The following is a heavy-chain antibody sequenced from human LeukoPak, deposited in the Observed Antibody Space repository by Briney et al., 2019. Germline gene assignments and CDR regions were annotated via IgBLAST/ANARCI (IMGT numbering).Heavy chain of an antibody. V-gene: IGHV3-30-3*01. D-gene: IGHD1-26*01. J-gene: IGHJ4*02. CDR3: ARSVVGATFNEFDY. Sequence: GGSLRLSCAASGFTFRSYAMDWVRQAPGKGLEWVADISYDGNKKYYAPFVKGRFSISRDNSMNTLYLEMNSLRAEDTAVYYCARSVVGATFNEFDYWGQGTLVTVSS. CDR2: ISYDGNKK. CDR1: GFTFRSYA.